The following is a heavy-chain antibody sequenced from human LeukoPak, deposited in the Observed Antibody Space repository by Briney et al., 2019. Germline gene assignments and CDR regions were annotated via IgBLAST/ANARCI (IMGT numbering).Heavy chain of an antibody. CDR2: ISSSSTYM. CDR1: GFTFSDYT. Sequence: GGSLRLSCAASGFTFSDYTMNWVRQAPGKGLEWVSSISSSSTYMCYADSVKGRFTISRDNAKKSLNLQMNSLRAEDTAVYYCATSYDSSGPGGQGTLVTVSS. CDR3: ATSYDSSGP. D-gene: IGHD3-22*01. V-gene: IGHV3-21*01. J-gene: IGHJ4*02.